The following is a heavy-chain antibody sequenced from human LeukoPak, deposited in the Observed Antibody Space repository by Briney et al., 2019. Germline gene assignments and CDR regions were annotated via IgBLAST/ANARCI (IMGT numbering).Heavy chain of an antibody. CDR3: ARGSYDSSDPRAFDI. CDR2: IYTSGST. J-gene: IGHJ3*02. Sequence: SETLSLTCTASGGSISSYYWSWIRQPAGQGLEWIGRIYTSGSTNYNPSLTSRVAMSVDTSKNQFSLKLSSVTAADTAVYYCARGSYDSSDPRAFDIWGQGTMVTVSS. D-gene: IGHD3-22*01. CDR1: GGSISSYY. V-gene: IGHV4-4*07.